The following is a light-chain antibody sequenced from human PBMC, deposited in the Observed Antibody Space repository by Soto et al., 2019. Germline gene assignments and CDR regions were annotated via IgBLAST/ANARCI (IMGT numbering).Light chain of an antibody. CDR2: GAS. Sequence: EIVMTQSPDNLSLSLGQGATLSCRASQPISRNLAWYQQKPGQAPRLLIYGASTRATDIPGRFSGGGSGTEFTLTISSLQSEDFAIYFCQQYNTWPRTFGQGTKVDIK. V-gene: IGKV3-15*01. J-gene: IGKJ1*01. CDR1: QPISRN. CDR3: QQYNTWPRT.